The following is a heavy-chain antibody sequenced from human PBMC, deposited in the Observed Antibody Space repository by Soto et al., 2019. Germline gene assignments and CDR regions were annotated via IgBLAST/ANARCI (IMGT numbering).Heavy chain of an antibody. CDR3: ERVNRGLFEFIVVEPAADGPGPFSGMDV. CDR1: GGSISSSSYY. CDR2: IYYSGST. Sequence: SETLSLTCTVSGGSISSSSYYWGWIRQPPGKGPEWIGYIYYSGSTNYNPSLKSRVTISVDTSKNQFSLKLSSVTAADTAVYYWERVNRGLFEFIVVEPAADGPGPFSGMDVWGQGTPVTVSS. J-gene: IGHJ6*02. V-gene: IGHV4-61*05. D-gene: IGHD2-2*01.